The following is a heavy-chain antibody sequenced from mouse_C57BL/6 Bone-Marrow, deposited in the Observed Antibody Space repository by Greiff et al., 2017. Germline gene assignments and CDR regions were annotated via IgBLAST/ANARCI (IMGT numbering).Heavy chain of an antibody. CDR1: GYTFTDYY. CDR3: ATKRRITTVVAKGWYFDV. Sequence: VQLQQSGPELVKPGASVKISCKASGYTFTDYYINWVKQRPGQGLEWIGWIYPGSGNTKYNEKFKGKATLTVDTSSSTAYMQLSSLTSEDSAVYFCATKRRITTVVAKGWYFDVWGTGTTVTVSS. D-gene: IGHD1-1*01. J-gene: IGHJ1*03. CDR2: IYPGSGNT. V-gene: IGHV1-84*01.